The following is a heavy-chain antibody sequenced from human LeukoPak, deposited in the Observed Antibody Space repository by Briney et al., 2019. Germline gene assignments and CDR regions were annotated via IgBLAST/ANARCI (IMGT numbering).Heavy chain of an antibody. D-gene: IGHD3-10*01. CDR2: IYSGGST. Sequence: GGSLRLSCAASGFTVSSNYMSWVRQAPGKGLEWVSVIYSGGSTYYADSVKGRFTISRHNSKNTLYLQMNSLRAEDTAVYYCATMVRGVIPNRDYWGQGTLVTVSS. V-gene: IGHV3-53*04. CDR3: ATMVRGVIPNRDY. CDR1: GFTVSSNY. J-gene: IGHJ4*02.